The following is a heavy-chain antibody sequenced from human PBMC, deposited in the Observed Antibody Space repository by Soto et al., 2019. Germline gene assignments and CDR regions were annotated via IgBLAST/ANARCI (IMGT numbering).Heavy chain of an antibody. V-gene: IGHV1-69*12. D-gene: IGHD3-22*01. CDR3: AREYDSSGYYESYYYGMDV. Sequence: QVQLVQSGAEVKKPGSSVKVSCKASGGTFSSYAISWVRQAPGQGLEWMGGLIPIFGTANYAQKFQGRVTITADESTSTAYMELSSLRSEDTAVYYCAREYDSSGYYESYYYGMDVWGQGPTVTVSS. CDR1: GGTFSSYA. J-gene: IGHJ6*02. CDR2: LIPIFGTA.